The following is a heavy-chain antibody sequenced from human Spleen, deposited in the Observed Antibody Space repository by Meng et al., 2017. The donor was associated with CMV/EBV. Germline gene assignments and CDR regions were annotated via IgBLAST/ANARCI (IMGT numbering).Heavy chain of an antibody. Sequence: GSLRLSCAVYGGSFSGYYWSWIRQPPGKGLEWIGEINHSGSTNYNPSLKSRVTISVDTSKNQFSLKLSSVTAADTAVYYCVREYYYYGMDVWGQGTTVTVSS. V-gene: IGHV4-34*01. CDR3: VREYYYYGMDV. CDR1: GGSFSGYY. CDR2: INHSGST. J-gene: IGHJ6*02.